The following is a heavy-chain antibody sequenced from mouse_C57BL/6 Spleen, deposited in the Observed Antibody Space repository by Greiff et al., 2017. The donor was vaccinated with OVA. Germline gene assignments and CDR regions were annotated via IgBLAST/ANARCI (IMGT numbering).Heavy chain of an antibody. Sequence: EVQGVESGGGLVKPGGSLKLSCAASGFTFSSYAMSWVRQTPEKRLEWVATISDGGSYTYYPDNVKGRFTISRDNAKNNLYLQMSHLKSEDTAMYYCARAYYYGSTWFAYWGQGTLVTVSA. V-gene: IGHV5-4*01. CDR1: GFTFSSYA. D-gene: IGHD1-1*01. J-gene: IGHJ3*01. CDR2: ISDGGSYT. CDR3: ARAYYYGSTWFAY.